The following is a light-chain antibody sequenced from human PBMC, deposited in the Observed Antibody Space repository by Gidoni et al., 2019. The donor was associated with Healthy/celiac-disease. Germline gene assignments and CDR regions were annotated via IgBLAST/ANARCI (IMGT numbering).Light chain of an antibody. CDR1: SSDVGGYNY. CDR3: SSSLRGTTYV. V-gene: IGLV2-14*03. CDR2: DVS. Sequence: QSALTHPASVSGSPGQSITISCTGTSSDVGGYNYVSWYQQHPGKAPKVMIYDVSHRPSGVSNRFSGSKSGNTASLTISGLQAEDEADYYCSSSLRGTTYVFGTGTKVTVL. J-gene: IGLJ1*01.